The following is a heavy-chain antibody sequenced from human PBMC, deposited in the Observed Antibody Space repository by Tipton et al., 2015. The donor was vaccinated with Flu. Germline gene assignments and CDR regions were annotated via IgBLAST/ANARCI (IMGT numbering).Heavy chain of an antibody. J-gene: IGHJ4*02. CDR1: GDSIRSSTYY. D-gene: IGHD3-3*01. Sequence: TLSLTCTVSGDSIRSSTYYWGWIRQPPGKGLEWIGNIDYSGSTYYNPSLKSRVTISVDTSKNQFSLKLSSVTAADTAVYYCARGYYDFWSGKAFDYWGQGTLVTVSS. CDR2: IDYSGST. CDR3: ARGYYDFWSGKAFDY. V-gene: IGHV4-39*01.